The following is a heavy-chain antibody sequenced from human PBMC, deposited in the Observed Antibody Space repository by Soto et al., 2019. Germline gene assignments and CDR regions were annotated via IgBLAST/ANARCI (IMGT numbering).Heavy chain of an antibody. J-gene: IGHJ6*03. CDR3: ARAGIAARPPTYYYYYMDV. CDR2: IYYSGST. CDR1: GGSISSYY. Sequence: SETLSLTCTVSGGSISSYYWSWIRQPPGKGLEWIGYIYYSGSTNYNPSLKSRFTISVDTSKNQVSLKLSSVTAADTAVYYCARAGIAARPPTYYYYYMDVWGKGTTVTVSS. V-gene: IGHV4-59*01. D-gene: IGHD6-6*01.